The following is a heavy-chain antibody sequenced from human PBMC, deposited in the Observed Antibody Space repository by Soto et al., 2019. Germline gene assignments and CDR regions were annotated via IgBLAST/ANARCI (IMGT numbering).Heavy chain of an antibody. Sequence: EVQLVESGGGLVQPGGSLRLSCAASGFTFSDHYMDWVRQAPGKGLEWVGRTRNKANSYTTEYAASVKGRFTISRDDSKNSLYLKMNRLKTEVTDGYSCASVWGHYSDRGVVGDGCFDYWGQGTLVTGSS. CDR2: TRNKANSYTT. J-gene: IGHJ4*02. CDR1: GFTFSDHY. D-gene: IGHD3-22*01. CDR3: ASVWGHYSDRGVVGDGCFDY. V-gene: IGHV3-72*01.